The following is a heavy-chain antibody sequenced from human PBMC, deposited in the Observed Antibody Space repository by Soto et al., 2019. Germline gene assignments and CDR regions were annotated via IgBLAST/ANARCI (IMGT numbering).Heavy chain of an antibody. J-gene: IGHJ4*02. CDR3: ARAGVTPDFFDY. V-gene: IGHV1-69*06. CDR1: GGTFSSYA. D-gene: IGHD2-21*02. CDR2: IIPIFGTA. Sequence: GASVKVSCKASGGTFSSYAISWVRQAPGQGLEWMGGIIPIFGTANYAQKFQGRVTITADKSTSTAYMELNSLRAEDTAVYYCARAGVTPDFFDYWGQGTLVTVSS.